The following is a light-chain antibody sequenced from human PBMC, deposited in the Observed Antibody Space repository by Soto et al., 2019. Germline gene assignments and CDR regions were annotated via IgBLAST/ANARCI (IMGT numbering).Light chain of an antibody. CDR3: QQLNSYPIT. J-gene: IGKJ3*01. CDR1: QGLSSY. CDR2: STS. V-gene: IGKV1-9*01. Sequence: DIQLTQSPSFLSASVGDRVTITCRASQGLSSYLAWYQQKPGMAPKLLIYSTSTLQSGVPARFSGSVSGTEFTLTISSLQPEDFATYYCQQLNSYPITFGPGTKVDI.